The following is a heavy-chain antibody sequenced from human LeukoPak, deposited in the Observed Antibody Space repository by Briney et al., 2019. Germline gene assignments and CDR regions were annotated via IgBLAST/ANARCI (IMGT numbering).Heavy chain of an antibody. CDR1: GFTFSSYS. Sequence: PGGSLRLSCAASGFTFSSYSMNWVRQAPGKGLEWVSSISSSSSYIYYADSVKGRFTISRDNSKNTLYLQMNSLRAEDTAVYYCARGRGPYYFDYWGQGTLVTVSS. V-gene: IGHV3-21*01. CDR3: ARGRGPYYFDY. CDR2: ISSSSSYI. J-gene: IGHJ4*02.